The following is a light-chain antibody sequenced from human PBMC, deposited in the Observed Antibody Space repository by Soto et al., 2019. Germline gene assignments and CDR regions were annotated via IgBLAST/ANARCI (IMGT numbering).Light chain of an antibody. CDR2: EVT. V-gene: IGLV2-14*01. CDR1: SSDVGAYNY. Sequence: QSALTQPASVSGSPGQSITISCTGTSSDVGAYNYVSWYQQHSGKAPKLIIYEVTNRPSWVSNRFSASKSGNTASLTIFGLQAEDEADYYCSSYTSISCWVFGGGTKLTVL. CDR3: SSYTSISCWV. J-gene: IGLJ3*02.